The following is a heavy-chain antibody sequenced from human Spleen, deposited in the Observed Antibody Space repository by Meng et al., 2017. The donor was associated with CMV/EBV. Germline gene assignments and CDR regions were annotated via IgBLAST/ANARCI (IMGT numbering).Heavy chain of an antibody. V-gene: IGHV3-23*01. J-gene: IGHJ2*01. CDR2: VSASGRSA. CDR3: AKGGMSRLYWHFAL. CDR1: GFAFSSYW. Sequence: GESLKISCAASGFAFSSYWMHWVRQAPGKGLEWVSSVSASGRSALYADSVRGRFTISRDNFKNTLYVQMNSLGAEDTAVYYCAKGGMSRLYWHFALWGRGTLVTVSS. D-gene: IGHD3-16*01.